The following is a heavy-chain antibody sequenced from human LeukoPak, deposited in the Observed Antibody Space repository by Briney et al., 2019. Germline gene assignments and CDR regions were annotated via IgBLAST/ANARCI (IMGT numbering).Heavy chain of an antibody. J-gene: IGHJ4*02. CDR2: ISQEGSET. Sequence: GGSLRLSCAASGFTFNSFFLNWVRLTPGRELEWLACISQEGSETFYMDSVRGRFTISRDNTKNSLYLQMDSLRAEDTAVYFCVRDLGHSRHYFEYWGQGALVTVSS. CDR3: VRDLGHSRHYFEY. CDR1: GFTFNSFF. D-gene: IGHD7-27*01. V-gene: IGHV3-7*01.